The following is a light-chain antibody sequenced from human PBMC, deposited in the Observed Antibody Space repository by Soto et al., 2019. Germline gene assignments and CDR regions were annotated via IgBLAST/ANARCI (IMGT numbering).Light chain of an antibody. J-gene: IGLJ3*02. V-gene: IGLV2-14*01. CDR2: DVT. Sequence: QSALTQPASVSGSPGQSITISCTGTSSDVGGYNYVSWYQQRPGKAPKLMIYDVTNRPSGVSNRFSGSKSGNTASLTISGLQAEDEADYYCSSYTSSSTRVFGGGTNVTVL. CDR1: SSDVGGYNY. CDR3: SSYTSSSTRV.